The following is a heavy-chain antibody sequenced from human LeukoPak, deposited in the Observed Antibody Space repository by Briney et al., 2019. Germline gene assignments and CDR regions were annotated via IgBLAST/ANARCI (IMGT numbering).Heavy chain of an antibody. J-gene: IGHJ4*02. D-gene: IGHD2-21*01. CDR1: RFTFSSYT. Sequence: GGSLRLSCAASRFTFSSYTMIWVRQAPGKGLEWVSSISSNSHYIYYADSVKGRFTISRDDARNSLYLQMNSLRAEDTAVYYCARGGGYCGGDCYGIDYRGQGTLVTVSS. CDR3: ARGGGYCGGDCYGIDY. V-gene: IGHV3-21*01. CDR2: ISSNSHYI.